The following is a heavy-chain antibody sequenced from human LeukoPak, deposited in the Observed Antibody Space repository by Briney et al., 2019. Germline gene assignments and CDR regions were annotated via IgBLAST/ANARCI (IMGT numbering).Heavy chain of an antibody. CDR1: GGSISTYY. V-gene: IGHV4-59*01. CDR3: ARAILSGYPDS. Sequence: SETLSLTCSVSGGSISTYYWTWIRQPPGKGLEWIGYIYYSGSTNYNPSLKSRVTISLDTSKNQFSLKLSSVTAADTAVYYCARAILSGYPDSWGQGTLVTVSS. J-gene: IGHJ4*02. D-gene: IGHD3-3*01. CDR2: IYYSGST.